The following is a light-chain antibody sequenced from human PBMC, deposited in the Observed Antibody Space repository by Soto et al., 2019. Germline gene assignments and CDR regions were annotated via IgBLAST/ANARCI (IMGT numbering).Light chain of an antibody. Sequence: QSALTQPPSASGTPGQRVTISCSGSSSNIGTNYVYWYQQVPGTAPKLLIYTNNQRPSGVPDRFSGSKSGTSASLAISGLRSEDEADYFCAAWDDSLSGRDVFGTGTKLTVL. CDR3: AAWDDSLSGRDV. J-gene: IGLJ1*01. V-gene: IGLV1-47*01. CDR1: SSNIGTNY. CDR2: TNN.